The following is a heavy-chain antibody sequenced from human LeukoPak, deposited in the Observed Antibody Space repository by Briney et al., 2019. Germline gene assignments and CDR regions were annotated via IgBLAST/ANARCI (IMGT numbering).Heavy chain of an antibody. Sequence: PGGSLRLSCAASGFTFSSYWMSWVRQAPGKGLEWVANIKQVGSEKYYVDSVKGRFTISRDNAKNSLYLQMNSLRAEDTAVYYCARAPLRGYYYDSSGYYLDYWGQGTLVTVSS. D-gene: IGHD3-22*01. CDR1: GFTFSSYW. J-gene: IGHJ4*02. V-gene: IGHV3-7*05. CDR2: IKQVGSEK. CDR3: ARAPLRGYYYDSSGYYLDY.